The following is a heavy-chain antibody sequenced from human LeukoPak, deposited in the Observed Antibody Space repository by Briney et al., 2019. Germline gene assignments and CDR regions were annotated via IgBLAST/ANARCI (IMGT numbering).Heavy chain of an antibody. J-gene: IGHJ6*03. CDR1: GFTFDDYG. CDR3: ARDNSSGWYYYMDV. CDR2: INWNGGST. V-gene: IGHV3-20*04. D-gene: IGHD6-19*01. Sequence: PGRSLRLSCAASGFTFDDYGMSWVRQAPGKGLEWVSGINWNGGSTGYADSVKGRFTISRDNAKNSLYLQMNSLRAEDTALYYCARDNSSGWYYYMDVWGKGTTVTVSS.